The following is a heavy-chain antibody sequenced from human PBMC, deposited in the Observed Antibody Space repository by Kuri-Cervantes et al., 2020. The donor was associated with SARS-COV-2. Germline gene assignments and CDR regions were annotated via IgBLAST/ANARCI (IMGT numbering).Heavy chain of an antibody. CDR1: GFTFSGHW. V-gene: IGHV3-21*01. Sequence: GGSLRLSCAASGFTFSGHWIHWVRQAPGKGLEWVSSISNTGTYIYYADSVKGRFTISRDNAKNSLYLQMNSLRAEDTAVYYCARGEGPMTTDGLDVWGQGTTVTVSS. CDR3: ARGEGPMTTDGLDV. J-gene: IGHJ6*02. CDR2: ISNTGTYI. D-gene: IGHD3-22*01.